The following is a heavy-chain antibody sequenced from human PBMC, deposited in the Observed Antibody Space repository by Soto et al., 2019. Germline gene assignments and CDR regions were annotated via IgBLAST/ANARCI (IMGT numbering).Heavy chain of an antibody. D-gene: IGHD3-10*01. Sequence: QVQLVQSGAEVKKPGSSVKVSCKASGGTCSSYSFSWVRQATGQGLEWMGRIIPFLTVPNYAQKFQGRVTISADESTSLAYMELSRLRSEDTAVYYCARAMHNDGADPPAYLGKATLVTVSS. CDR3: ARAMHNDGADPPAY. CDR2: IIPFLTVP. V-gene: IGHV1-69*02. J-gene: IGHJ4*02. CDR1: GGTCSSYS.